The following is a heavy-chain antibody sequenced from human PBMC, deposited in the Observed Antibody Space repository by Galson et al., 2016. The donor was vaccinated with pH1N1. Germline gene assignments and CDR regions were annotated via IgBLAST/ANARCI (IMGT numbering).Heavy chain of an antibody. CDR2: ISSSGSYI. Sequence: SLRLSCAASGFTFTDYYMSWIRQAPGKGLEWIAYISSSGSYINYAASVKGRFTVSRDHANRSWWLQLNSLTVEDTAVYFCARNGRYGHCGGGNCYPAEDFQYWGRGTLVSVSS. J-gene: IGHJ1*01. CDR1: GFTFTDYY. D-gene: IGHD2-15*01. V-gene: IGHV3-11*06. CDR3: ARNGRYGHCGGGNCYPAEDFQY.